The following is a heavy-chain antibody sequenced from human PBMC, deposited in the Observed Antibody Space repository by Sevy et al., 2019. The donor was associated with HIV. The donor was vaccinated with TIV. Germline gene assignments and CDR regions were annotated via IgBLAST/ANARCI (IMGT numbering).Heavy chain of an antibody. D-gene: IGHD1-1*01. V-gene: IGHV3-11*01. J-gene: IGHJ3*01. CDR2: IGSRGTTI. Sequence: GGSLRLSCAASGFTFSDYYMSWIRQAPGKGLELVAYIGSRGTTIYYADSVRGRFTISRDNAKNSLYLQINSLRAEDTAAYYCARGRDDLGAFDVWGQGTMVTVSS. CDR1: GFTFSDYY. CDR3: ARGRDDLGAFDV.